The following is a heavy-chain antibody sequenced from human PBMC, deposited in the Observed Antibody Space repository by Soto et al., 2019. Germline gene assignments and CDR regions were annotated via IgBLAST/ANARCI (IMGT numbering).Heavy chain of an antibody. CDR1: GGSIGSSSYY. J-gene: IGHJ4*02. CDR3: KREMAKITPYYFDY. CDR2: IYYSGST. V-gene: IGHV4-39*01. Sequence: PSETLSLTCTVSGGSIGSSSYYWGWIRQPPGKGLEWIGSIYYSGSTYYNPSLKSRVTISVDTSKNQFSLKLSSVTAADTAVYYCKREMAKITPYYFDYWGQGTLVTVSS. D-gene: IGHD5-12*01.